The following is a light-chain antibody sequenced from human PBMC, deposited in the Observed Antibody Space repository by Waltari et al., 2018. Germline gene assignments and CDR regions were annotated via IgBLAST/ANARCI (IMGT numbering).Light chain of an antibody. J-gene: IGKJ4*01. Sequence: EIVLTQSPVTLSLSPGERATLSCRASQSISTYLAWYQHKPGQAPRLLIYEASNRATGIPARFSGSGSGTDFTLTITSLEPEDFAFYYCQQRSNWPPHTFGGGTKVEIK. CDR1: QSISTY. V-gene: IGKV3-11*01. CDR2: EAS. CDR3: QQRSNWPPHT.